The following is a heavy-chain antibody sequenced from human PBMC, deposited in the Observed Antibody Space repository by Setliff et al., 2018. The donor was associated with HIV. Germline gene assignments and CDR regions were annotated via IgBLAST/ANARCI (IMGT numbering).Heavy chain of an antibody. V-gene: IGHV4-61*09. CDR1: GGSINSDSYY. CDR2: IYHGGNT. J-gene: IGHJ6*03. CDR3: GRTMTYYYLCMDV. Sequence: SETLSLTCTVFGGSINSDSYYWTWIRQPAGKGLEWIGQIYHGGNTRYNPSLKSRLTMSIDKSKNQVSLELSSVTAADTAVYYCGRTMTYYYLCMDVWGNGTTVTVSS.